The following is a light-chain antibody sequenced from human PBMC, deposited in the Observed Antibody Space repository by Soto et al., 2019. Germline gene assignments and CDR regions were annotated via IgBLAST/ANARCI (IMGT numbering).Light chain of an antibody. CDR2: EPS. Sequence: DIQMTQSPSSLSASVGDRVTIPCRASQSLSSRLTWYQQKPGEAPKLLIYEPSNLQSGVPSRFSGSGSDTDFTLTINSLQSEDVATYYCQQSFSPPYTFGQGTKLDIK. V-gene: IGKV1-39*01. CDR1: QSLSSR. J-gene: IGKJ2*01. CDR3: QQSFSPPYT.